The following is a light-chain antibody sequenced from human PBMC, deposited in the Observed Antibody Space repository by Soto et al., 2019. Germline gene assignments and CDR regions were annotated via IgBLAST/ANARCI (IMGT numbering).Light chain of an antibody. CDR3: LQHNSYPLT. CDR1: QGIRRD. Sequence: DIQMTQSPSSLSAPVGGRVTITCRASQGIRRDLGWYQQKPGKAPTRLIYAVSSLHSGVPSRFSGSGSGTEITLPIRSLQPDDSATYYCLQHNSYPLTFCGGTQGEIK. J-gene: IGKJ4*01. V-gene: IGKV1-17*01. CDR2: AVS.